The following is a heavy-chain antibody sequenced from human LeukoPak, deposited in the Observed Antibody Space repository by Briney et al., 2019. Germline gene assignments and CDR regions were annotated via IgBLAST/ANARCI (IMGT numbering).Heavy chain of an antibody. Sequence: GGSLRLSCAASGFTFSNAWMSWVRQAPGKGLEWVANIKQDGSEKYYVDSVKGRFTISRDNAKNSLYLQMNSLRAEDTAVYYCAADFNYWGQGTLVTVSS. CDR3: AADFNY. CDR2: IKQDGSEK. V-gene: IGHV3-7*01. CDR1: GFTFSNAW. J-gene: IGHJ4*02. D-gene: IGHD3/OR15-3a*01.